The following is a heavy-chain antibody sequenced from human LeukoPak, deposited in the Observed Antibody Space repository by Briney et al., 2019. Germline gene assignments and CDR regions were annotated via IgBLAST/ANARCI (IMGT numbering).Heavy chain of an antibody. CDR2: INQSGSA. CDR1: GVSFSGYY. Sequence: PSETLSLTCAVYGVSFSGYYWSWIRQPPGKGLEWIGEINQSGSANYNPSLKSRVTISVDTSKNQFFLKLSSVTAADTAVYYCASVYDSSGYYPFWGQGTLVTVSS. V-gene: IGHV4-34*01. CDR3: ASVYDSSGYYPF. J-gene: IGHJ4*02. D-gene: IGHD3-22*01.